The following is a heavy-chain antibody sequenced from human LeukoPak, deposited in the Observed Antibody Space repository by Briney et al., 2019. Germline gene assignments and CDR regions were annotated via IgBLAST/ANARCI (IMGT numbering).Heavy chain of an antibody. CDR2: IKQDGSEK. V-gene: IGHV3-7*01. CDR3: ARDGGNYGDRHDY. CDR1: GFTFSSYW. D-gene: IGHD4-17*01. Sequence: GGSLRLSCAASGFTFSSYWMSWVRQAPGKGLEWVANIKQDGSEKYYVDSVKGRFTISRDNAKNSLYLQMNSLRAEDTAVYYCARDGGNYGDRHDYWGQGTLVTVSS. J-gene: IGHJ4*02.